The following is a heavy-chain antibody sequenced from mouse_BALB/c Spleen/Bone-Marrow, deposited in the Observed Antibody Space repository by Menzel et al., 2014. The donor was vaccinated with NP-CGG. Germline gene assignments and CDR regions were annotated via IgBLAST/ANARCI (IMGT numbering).Heavy chain of an antibody. Sequence: QVQLQQSGPGLVQPSQSLSITCTVSGFSLTSYGVHWVRQPPGKGLEWLGVICSGGSTDYNAAFISRLSISKDNSKSQVFFKMNSLQADDTAIYYCARQQLRRHAMDYWGQGTSVTVSS. CDR2: ICSGGST. D-gene: IGHD1-2*01. CDR1: GFSLTSYG. CDR3: ARQQLRRHAMDY. J-gene: IGHJ4*01. V-gene: IGHV2-4*02.